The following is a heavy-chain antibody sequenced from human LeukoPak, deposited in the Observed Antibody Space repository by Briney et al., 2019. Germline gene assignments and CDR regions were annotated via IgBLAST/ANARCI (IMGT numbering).Heavy chain of an antibody. Sequence: SVKVSFKASGGAFSSYAISWVRQAPGQGLEWMGGIIPIFGTANYAQKFQGRVPIPADEPTSTAYMELSSLRSEDTAVYYCASRITGTTPGWEFDPWGQGTLVTVSS. J-gene: IGHJ5*02. CDR2: IIPIFGTA. V-gene: IGHV1-69*13. CDR3: ASRITGTTPGWEFDP. CDR1: GGAFSSYA. D-gene: IGHD1-20*01.